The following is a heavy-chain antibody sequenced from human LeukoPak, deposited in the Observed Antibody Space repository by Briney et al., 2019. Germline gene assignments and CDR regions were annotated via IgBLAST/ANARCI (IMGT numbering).Heavy chain of an antibody. V-gene: IGHV3-23*01. D-gene: IGHD3-22*01. J-gene: IGHJ4*02. CDR1: GFTFSSYA. Sequence: GESLRLSCAASGFTFSSYAMRWVRQAPGKGLEWVSGINTSGGSTAYADSVKGRFTISRDNPRNTLYMQMNSLRAEDTALYYCAIMHPYYDGNGYWVQWGQGTLVTVSS. CDR2: INTSGGST. CDR3: AIMHPYYDGNGYWVQ.